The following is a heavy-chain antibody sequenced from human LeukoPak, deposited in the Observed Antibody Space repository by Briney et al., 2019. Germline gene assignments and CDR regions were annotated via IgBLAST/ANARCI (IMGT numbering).Heavy chain of an antibody. CDR2: ISSSSSYI. D-gene: IGHD5-12*01. J-gene: IGHJ4*02. CDR3: AIMAEWLRSYYFDY. CDR1: GFTFSSYS. Sequence: GGSLRLSCAASGFTFSSYSMNWVRQAPGKGLEWVSSISSSSSYIYYADSVKGRFTISRDNAKNSLYLQMNSLRAEDTAVYYCAIMAEWLRSYYFDYWGQGTLVTVSS. V-gene: IGHV3-21*01.